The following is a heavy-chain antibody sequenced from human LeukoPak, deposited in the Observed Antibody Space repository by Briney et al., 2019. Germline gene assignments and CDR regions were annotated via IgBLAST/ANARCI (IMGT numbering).Heavy chain of an antibody. V-gene: IGHV1-8*02. CDR3: ALGPATYSYSHMDV. CDR1: GYTFISYD. CDR2: MNPYSGYT. J-gene: IGHJ6*02. Sequence: ASVKVSCKASGYTFISYDINWVRQATGQGLEWMGWMNPYSGYTGYAQKFQGRVTMTRNTSISTAYTDLSSLTSEDTAVYFCALGPATYSYSHMDVWGQGTTVTVSS.